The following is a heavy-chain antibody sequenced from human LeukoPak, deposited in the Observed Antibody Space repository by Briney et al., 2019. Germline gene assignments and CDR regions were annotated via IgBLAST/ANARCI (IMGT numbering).Heavy chain of an antibody. CDR3: AKDLHGAFDY. Sequence: GGSLRLSCAASGFTFDDYGMSWVRQAPGKGLHWLSAISANGINTYYADSVKGRFTISRDNSKNTLYLHMHSLRADDTALYYCAKDLHGAFDYWGQGILVTVSS. CDR2: ISANGINT. V-gene: IGHV3-23*01. D-gene: IGHD3-10*01. CDR1: GFTFDDYG. J-gene: IGHJ4*02.